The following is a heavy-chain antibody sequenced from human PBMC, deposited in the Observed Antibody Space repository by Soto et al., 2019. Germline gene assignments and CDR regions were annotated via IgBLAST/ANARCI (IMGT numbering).Heavy chain of an antibody. CDR2: IRGSDGRI. V-gene: IGHV3-23*01. D-gene: IGHD6-19*01. J-gene: IGHJ4*02. CDR1: GFTFSTYA. Sequence: VQLLESGGGLVQPGGSLSLSCAASGFTFSTYAMRWVRQAPGKGLEWVSSIRGSDGRIYYADSVKGRFTISRDNSKDTLDRQMNSLRAEDTAIYYCAKVGDLKQWLEHCDYWGQGTLVTVSS. CDR3: AKVGDLKQWLEHCDY.